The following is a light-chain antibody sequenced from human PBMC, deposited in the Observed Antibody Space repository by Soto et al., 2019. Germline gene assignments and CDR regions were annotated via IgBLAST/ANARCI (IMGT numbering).Light chain of an antibody. J-gene: IGKJ1*01. V-gene: IGKV3-15*01. CDR1: QSVSSSY. Sequence: DIVLTQYPGTLSLSHRERATLSCGASQSVSSSYLAWYQLKPGQAPRLLIYGASTRATGIPARFSGSGSGTEFTLTISSLQSEDFAVYYCQQYNNWPTFAQGTKVDIK. CDR3: QQYNNWPT. CDR2: GAS.